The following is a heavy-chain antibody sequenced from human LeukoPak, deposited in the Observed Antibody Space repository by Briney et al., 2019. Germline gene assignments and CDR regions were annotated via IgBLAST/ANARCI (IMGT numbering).Heavy chain of an antibody. D-gene: IGHD3-10*01. CDR1: GFTFSSHD. V-gene: IGHV3-30*03. J-gene: IGHJ5*02. CDR2: ISYDGGKK. CDR3: ARFGANNWFDP. Sequence: PGGSLRLSCAASGFTFSSHDMHWVRQAPGKGLEWVAFISYDGGKKDYADSVKGRFTISRDNAKNSLYLQMNSLRAEDTAVYYCARFGANNWFDPWGQGTLVTVSS.